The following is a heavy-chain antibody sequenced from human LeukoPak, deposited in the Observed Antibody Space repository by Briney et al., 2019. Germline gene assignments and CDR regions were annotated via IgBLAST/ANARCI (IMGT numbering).Heavy chain of an antibody. J-gene: IGHJ4*02. D-gene: IGHD3-22*01. CDR3: AIYYDSSGSIDH. Sequence: PGGSLGLSCAASGFIFSDYYMTWIRQTPGKGLEWLSYISDSGSTMNYADSVKGRLTISRDNAKKSLFLHMNSLRAEDTAVYYCAIYYDSSGSIDHWGQGTLVTVSS. V-gene: IGHV3-11*01. CDR1: GFIFSDYY. CDR2: ISDSGSTM.